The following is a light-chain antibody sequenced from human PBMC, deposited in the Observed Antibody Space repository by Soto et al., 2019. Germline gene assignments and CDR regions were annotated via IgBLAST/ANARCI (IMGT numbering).Light chain of an antibody. V-gene: IGLV2-14*01. CDR1: SSDIGGYNF. J-gene: IGLJ1*01. Sequence: QSALTQPASVSGSPGQSITIACTRTSSDIGGYNFVSWYQQHPGKAPKLLIYDVGNRPSGVSNRFSGSKSGNTASLTISGLQAEDGAHYYCNSYRTVSTDVFGTGTKLTVL. CDR3: NSYRTVSTDV. CDR2: DVG.